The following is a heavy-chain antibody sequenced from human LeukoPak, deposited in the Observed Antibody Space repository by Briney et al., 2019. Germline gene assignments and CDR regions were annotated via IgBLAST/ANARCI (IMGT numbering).Heavy chain of an antibody. Sequence: GGSLRLSCTASGFPFSNYWMHWVRQAPGKGLLWVSRINTDERTTDYADSVKGRFTISRDNARNTLYLQMNSLRAEDTGVYYCARDVKDANSWSFDDWGQGTLVTVSS. CDR1: GFPFSNYW. CDR2: INTDERTT. CDR3: ARDVKDANSWSFDD. D-gene: IGHD3-3*01. V-gene: IGHV3-74*01. J-gene: IGHJ4*02.